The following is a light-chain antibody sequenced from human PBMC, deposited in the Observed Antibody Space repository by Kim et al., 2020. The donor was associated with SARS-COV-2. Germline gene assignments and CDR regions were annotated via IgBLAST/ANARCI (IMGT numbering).Light chain of an antibody. CDR2: GAS. Sequence: SPGERATLSGRASQSGSSSYLAWYQQKPGQAPRLLIYGASIRATGIPDRFSGSGSGTDFTLTISRLEPEDFAVYYCQQYGSSPRTFVQGTKVDIK. V-gene: IGKV3-20*01. J-gene: IGKJ1*01. CDR1: QSGSSSY. CDR3: QQYGSSPRT.